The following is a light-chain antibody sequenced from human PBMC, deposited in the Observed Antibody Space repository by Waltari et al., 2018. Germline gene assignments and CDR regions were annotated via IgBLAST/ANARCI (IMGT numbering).Light chain of an antibody. CDR1: QSLLHSNGYNY. J-gene: IGKJ3*01. V-gene: IGKV2-28*01. CDR3: MQALQSPG. Sequence: DLVMTQSPLSLPVTPGEPASSSCRSSQSLLHSNGYNYLDWYLQKPGQSPQLLIYLGSNRASGVPDRFSGSGSGTDFTLKISRLEAEDVGVYYCMQALQSPGFGPGTKVDIK. CDR2: LGS.